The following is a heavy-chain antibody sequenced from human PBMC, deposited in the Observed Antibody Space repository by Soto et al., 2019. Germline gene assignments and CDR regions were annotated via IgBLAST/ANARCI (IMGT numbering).Heavy chain of an antibody. CDR2: IYSGGST. V-gene: IGHV3-66*02. Sequence: GGSLRLSCTASGVTVSSNYMSWVRQAPGKGLEWVSVIYSGGSTYYADSVEGRFTISRDNSKNTVYLQMNSLRLEDTAVYYCARGPSYSDSYFDHWGQGTLVTVS. CDR3: ARGPSYSDSYFDH. CDR1: GVTVSSNY. J-gene: IGHJ4*02. D-gene: IGHD4-17*01.